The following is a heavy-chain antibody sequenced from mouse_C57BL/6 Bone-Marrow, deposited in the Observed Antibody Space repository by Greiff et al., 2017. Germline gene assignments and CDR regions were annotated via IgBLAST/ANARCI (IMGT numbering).Heavy chain of an antibody. D-gene: IGHD1-1*01. CDR2: INPNNGGT. J-gene: IGHJ3*01. CDR3: ARTYITTVVDPFAY. V-gene: IGHV1-26*01. Sequence: EVKLQQSGPELVKPGASVKISCKASGYTFTDYYMNWVKQSHGKSLEWIGDINPNNGGTSYNQKFKGKATLTVDKSSSTAYMELRSLTSEDSAVYYCARTYITTVVDPFAYWGQGTLVTVSA. CDR1: GYTFTDYY.